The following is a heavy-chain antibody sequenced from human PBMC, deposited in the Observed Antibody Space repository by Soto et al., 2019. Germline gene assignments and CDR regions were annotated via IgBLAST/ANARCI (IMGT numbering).Heavy chain of an antibody. CDR3: ARLKSDYDSRGSSDY. CDR1: GYTFTGYY. V-gene: IGHV1-2*02. CDR2: INPNNGDT. J-gene: IGHJ4*02. Sequence: ASVKVSCKASGYTFTGYYIYWLRQAPGQGLEWMGWINPNNGDTNYAQKFQGRVTMTRDSSISTAYLELSRLRSDDTAIYYCARLKSDYDSRGSSDYWGQGTLVTVSS. D-gene: IGHD3-22*01.